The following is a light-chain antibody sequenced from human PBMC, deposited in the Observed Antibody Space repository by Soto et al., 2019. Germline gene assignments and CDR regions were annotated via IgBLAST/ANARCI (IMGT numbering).Light chain of an antibody. Sequence: DIQMTQSPSTLSASVGARVTITCRASQSVNAWLAWYQQKPGKAPKFLIYDASILESGVPSRFSGSGSGTEFTLTISSLQPDDFATYYCQRYNSYSRTVGQGTKVEIK. CDR2: DAS. J-gene: IGKJ1*01. V-gene: IGKV1-5*01. CDR1: QSVNAW. CDR3: QRYNSYSRT.